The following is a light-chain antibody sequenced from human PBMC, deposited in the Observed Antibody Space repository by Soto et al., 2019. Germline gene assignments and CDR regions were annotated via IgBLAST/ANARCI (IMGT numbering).Light chain of an antibody. Sequence: EIVMTQSPATLSVSPGERATLSCRASQSVSSNLAWYQRKPGQAPRLLIYGASTRATGIPARFSGSGSGTEFTLTISSLQSEDFAVYHCQQYDTSPWTFGQGTKVDIK. V-gene: IGKV3-15*01. CDR1: QSVSSN. CDR3: QQYDTSPWT. J-gene: IGKJ1*01. CDR2: GAS.